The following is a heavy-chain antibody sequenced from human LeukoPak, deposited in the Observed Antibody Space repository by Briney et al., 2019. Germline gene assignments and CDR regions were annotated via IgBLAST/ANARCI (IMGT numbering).Heavy chain of an antibody. CDR1: GYSFTSYW. CDR3: ARHALAAAGPGAYYYYGMDV. V-gene: IGHV5-51*01. CDR2: IYPDDSDT. J-gene: IGHJ6*04. Sequence: PGESLKISCKGSGYSFTSYWIGWVRQMPGKGLEWMGIIYPDDSDTRYSPSFQGQVTISADKSISTAYLQWSSLKASDTAKYYCARHALAAAGPGAYYYYGMDVWGKGTTVTVSS. D-gene: IGHD6-13*01.